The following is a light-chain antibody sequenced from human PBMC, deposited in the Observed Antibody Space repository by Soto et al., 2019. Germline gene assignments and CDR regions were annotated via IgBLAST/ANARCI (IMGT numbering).Light chain of an antibody. CDR3: QVWDSSTV. CDR2: RDS. Sequence: SYELTQPLSVSVALGQTARITCGGNNIGSKNVHWYQQKPGQAPVLVIYRDSNRPSGIPERFSGSNSGNTATLTISRALAGDEADSYCQVWDSSTVFGTGTKLTVL. J-gene: IGLJ1*01. V-gene: IGLV3-9*01. CDR1: NIGSKN.